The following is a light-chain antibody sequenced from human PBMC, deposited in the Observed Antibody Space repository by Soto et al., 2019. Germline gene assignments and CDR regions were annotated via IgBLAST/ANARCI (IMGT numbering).Light chain of an antibody. CDR2: GAS. J-gene: IGKJ1*01. Sequence: EIVLTQSPGTLSLSPGERATLSCRASQSVSSIYLAWYQQKPGQAPRLLIYGASSRATGIPDRFSGSGSGTDFTLTISRLEPEDFAVYYCQQCGSSLWTFGQGTKVEIK. CDR3: QQCGSSLWT. V-gene: IGKV3-20*01. CDR1: QSVSSIY.